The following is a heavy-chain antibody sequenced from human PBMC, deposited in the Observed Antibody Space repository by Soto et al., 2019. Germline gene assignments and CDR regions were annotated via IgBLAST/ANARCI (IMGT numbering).Heavy chain of an antibody. CDR1: GASVSSGYYY. Sequence: QVQLQESGPGLVEPSQTLSLTCTVSGASVSSGYYYWSWIRQPPGRGLEWIGHIYNSGSTYSNPSLKSRVTVSIDTSTNQFSLNLSSVTAADTAVYYCARGPSGDKVDYWGKGTLVTVSS. CDR2: IYNSGST. D-gene: IGHD1-26*01. CDR3: ARGPSGDKVDY. J-gene: IGHJ4*02. V-gene: IGHV4-30-4*01.